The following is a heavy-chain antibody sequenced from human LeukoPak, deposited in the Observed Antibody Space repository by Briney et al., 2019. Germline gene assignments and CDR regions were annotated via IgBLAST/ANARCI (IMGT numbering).Heavy chain of an antibody. D-gene: IGHD3-10*01. V-gene: IGHV3-53*01. CDR1: GFTVSSNY. Sequence: GGSLRLSCAASGFTVSSNYMSWVRQAPGKGLEWVSVIYSGGSTYYADSVKGRFTISRDNSKNTLYLQMNSLRAEDTAVYYCARDTPYYYGSGSYLYWGQGTLVTVSS. CDR3: ARDTPYYYGSGSYLY. J-gene: IGHJ4*02. CDR2: IYSGGST.